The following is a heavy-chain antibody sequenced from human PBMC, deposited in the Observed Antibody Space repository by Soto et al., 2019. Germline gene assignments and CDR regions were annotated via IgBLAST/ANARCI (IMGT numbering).Heavy chain of an antibody. Sequence: QVQLVQSGAEVKKPGSSVKVSCKASGGTFSSYAISWVRQAPGQGLEWMGGIIPIFGTANYAQKFQGRVXIXAXXSTSTAYMELSSLRSEDTAVYYCAREGPQWLNYDPWGQGTLVTVSS. CDR1: GGTFSSYA. D-gene: IGHD6-19*01. V-gene: IGHV1-69*12. J-gene: IGHJ5*02. CDR2: IIPIFGTA. CDR3: AREGPQWLNYDP.